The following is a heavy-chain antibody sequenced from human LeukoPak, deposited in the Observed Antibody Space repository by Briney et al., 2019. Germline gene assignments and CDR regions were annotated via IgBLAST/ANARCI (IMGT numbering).Heavy chain of an antibody. V-gene: IGHV4-30-4*08. CDR2: IYYSGGT. D-gene: IGHD2-21*01. Sequence: RPSQTLSLTCTVSGGSISSGDYYWSWIRQPPGKGLEWIGYIYYSGGTYYNPSLKSRVTISVDTSKNQFSLKLSSVTAADTAVYYCARDPMAYCGGDCSWAGGQGTLVTVSS. CDR1: GGSISSGDYY. CDR3: ARDPMAYCGGDCSWA. J-gene: IGHJ4*02.